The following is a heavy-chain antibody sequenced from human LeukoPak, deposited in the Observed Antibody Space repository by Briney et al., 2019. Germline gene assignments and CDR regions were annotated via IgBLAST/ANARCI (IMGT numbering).Heavy chain of an antibody. Sequence: GGSLRLSCAASGFTFSIYSVNWVRQAPGKGLEWVSYISSSSSTIYYADSVKGRFTISRDNAKNSLYLQMDSLRAEDTAVYYCARGVHYYDGSGYSTGDYWGQGTLVTVSS. CDR3: ARGVHYYDGSGYSTGDY. CDR2: ISSSSSTI. V-gene: IGHV3-48*01. CDR1: GFTFSIYS. D-gene: IGHD3-22*01. J-gene: IGHJ4*02.